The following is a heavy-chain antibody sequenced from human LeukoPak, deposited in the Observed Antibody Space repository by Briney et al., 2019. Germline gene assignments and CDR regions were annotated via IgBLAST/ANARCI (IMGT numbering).Heavy chain of an antibody. CDR2: IYYSGST. Sequence: SETLSLTCTVSGGSISSSSYYWGWIRQPPGKGLEWIGSIYYSGSTYYNPSLKSRVTISVDTSKNQFSLKLSSVTAADTAVYYCARATRDYGAIASYAFDIWGQGTMVTVSS. CDR3: ARATRDYGAIASYAFDI. J-gene: IGHJ3*02. V-gene: IGHV4-39*01. D-gene: IGHD4/OR15-4a*01. CDR1: GGSISSSSYY.